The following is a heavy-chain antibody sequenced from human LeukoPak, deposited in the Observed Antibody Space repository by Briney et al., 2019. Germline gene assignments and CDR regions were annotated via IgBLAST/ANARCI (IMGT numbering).Heavy chain of an antibody. Sequence: SETLSLTCTVSGGSISNYYWSWIRPPPGKGLEGMRYIYYSGSTNYNPSLKSRVTISGDTSKNQFSLNLSSVTAADTAVYYCARQSTRFCSGGDCYSNFAFDIWGQGTMVTVSS. J-gene: IGHJ3*02. CDR3: ARQSTRFCSGGDCYSNFAFDI. V-gene: IGHV4-59*08. CDR1: GGSISNYY. CDR2: IYYSGST. D-gene: IGHD2-21*01.